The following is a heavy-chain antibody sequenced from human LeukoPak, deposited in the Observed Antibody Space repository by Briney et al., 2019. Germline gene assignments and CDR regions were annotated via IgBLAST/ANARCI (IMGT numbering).Heavy chain of an antibody. V-gene: IGHV1-18*01. D-gene: IGHD3-16*02. Sequence: ASVKVSCKASGYTFTSYGISWVRQAPGQGLEWMGWISAYNGNTNYAQKLQGRVTMTTDTSTSTAYVELRSLRSDDTAVYYCARGSDYVWGSYRYPDYWGQGTLVTVSS. CDR3: ARGSDYVWGSYRYPDY. CDR1: GYTFTSYG. CDR2: ISAYNGNT. J-gene: IGHJ4*02.